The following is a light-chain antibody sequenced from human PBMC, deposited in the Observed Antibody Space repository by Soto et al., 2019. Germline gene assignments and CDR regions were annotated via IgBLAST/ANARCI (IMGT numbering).Light chain of an antibody. CDR3: HQYAWSPLT. V-gene: IGKV3-20*01. Sequence: IVLTQSPGTLSLSPGERATLSCRASQTVPKSSLAWYQQRPGQAPRLLIYDASNRATGIPDRFSGSESGTDVTLTISYLEPEDFAVYSCHQYAWSPLTFGQGTRLEIE. CDR1: QTVPKSS. CDR2: DAS. J-gene: IGKJ5*01.